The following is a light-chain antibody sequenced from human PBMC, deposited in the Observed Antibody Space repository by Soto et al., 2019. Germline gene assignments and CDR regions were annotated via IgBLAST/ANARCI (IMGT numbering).Light chain of an antibody. CDR2: EVS. Sequence: QSVLTQPASWSGSPGQSITISCTGTSSDVGSYNLVSWYQQHPGKAPKLMIYEVSKRPSGVSNRFSGSKSGNTASLTISGLQAEDEADYYCCSYAGSSTFYVFGTGTKVTVL. CDR3: CSYAGSSTFYV. V-gene: IGLV2-23*02. J-gene: IGLJ1*01. CDR1: SSDVGSYNL.